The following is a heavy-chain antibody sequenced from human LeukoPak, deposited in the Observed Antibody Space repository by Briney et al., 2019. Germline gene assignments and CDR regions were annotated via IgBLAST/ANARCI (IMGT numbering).Heavy chain of an antibody. CDR3: ARVNWNDVLFK. V-gene: IGHV4-34*01. CDR1: GGSFSDYY. D-gene: IGHD1-1*01. J-gene: IGHJ4*02. Sequence: SETLSLTCAVYGGSFSDYYWSWIRQPPGKGLEWIGEINHSGNTNYNASLKSRATISVDTSRAQFSLKLSSVTAADTAVYYCARVNWNDVLFKWGPGTLVTVSS. CDR2: INHSGNT.